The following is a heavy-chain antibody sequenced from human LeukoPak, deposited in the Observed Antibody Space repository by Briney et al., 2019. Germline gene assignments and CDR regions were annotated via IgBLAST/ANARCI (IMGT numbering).Heavy chain of an antibody. J-gene: IGHJ6*03. CDR1: GGSFSSYY. CDR2: IYTSGST. Sequence: WETLSLTCTVSGGSFSSYYWSWIRQPAGKGLEWIGRIYTSGSTNYNPSLKRRVTMSVDTSKKQFSLKLRSVTAAETAVYYCAGEGLFGVVIIQDPHMDVWGKGTTVTVSS. CDR3: AGEGLFGVVIIQDPHMDV. V-gene: IGHV4-4*07. D-gene: IGHD3-3*01.